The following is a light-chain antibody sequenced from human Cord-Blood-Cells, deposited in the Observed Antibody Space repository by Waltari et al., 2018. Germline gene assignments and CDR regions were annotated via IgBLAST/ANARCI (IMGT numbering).Light chain of an antibody. CDR3: QVWDSSSDHYV. V-gene: IGLV3-21*02. CDR2: DDS. CDR1: NIGRKR. Sequence: SYVLTQPPSVSVAPGQTARITCGGNNIGRKREHWYQQKPGQAPVLVVYDDSDRPSGIPERFSGSNSGNTATLTISRVEAGDEADYYCQVWDSSSDHYVFGTGTKVTVL. J-gene: IGLJ1*01.